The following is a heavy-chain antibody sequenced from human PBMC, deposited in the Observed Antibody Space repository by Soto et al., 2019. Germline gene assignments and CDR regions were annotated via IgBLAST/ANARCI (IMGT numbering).Heavy chain of an antibody. D-gene: IGHD5-12*01. Sequence: QVQLQESGPGLVEPSQTLSLTCTVSGVSISSGAYYWSWIRQLPGKGLEWIAYMYYTGSTFYNPSLKSRVNMSVDTSKSQLSLKLSYVTAADTAVYYCATIGGATLSRTGPPSLYYKYGMDVWGQGTTVIVSS. V-gene: IGHV4-31*03. CDR1: GVSISSGAYY. CDR2: MYYTGST. J-gene: IGHJ6*02. CDR3: ATIGGATLSRTGPPSLYYKYGMDV.